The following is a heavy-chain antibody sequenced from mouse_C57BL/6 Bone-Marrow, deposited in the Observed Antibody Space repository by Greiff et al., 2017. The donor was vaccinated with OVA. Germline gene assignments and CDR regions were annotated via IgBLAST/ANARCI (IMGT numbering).Heavy chain of an antibody. D-gene: IGHD1-1*01. CDR1: GYAFSSYW. CDR2: IYPGDGDT. CDR3: ARAYGSGNPYYFDY. Sequence: VQLQQSGAELVKPGASVKISCKASGYAFSSYWMNWVKQRPGKGLEWIGQIYPGDGDTNYNGKFKGKATLTADKSSSTAYMQLSSLTSEDSAVYFCARAYGSGNPYYFDYWGQGTTLTVSS. V-gene: IGHV1-80*01. J-gene: IGHJ2*01.